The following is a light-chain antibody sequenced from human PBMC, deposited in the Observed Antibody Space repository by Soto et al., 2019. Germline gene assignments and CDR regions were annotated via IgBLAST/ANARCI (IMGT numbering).Light chain of an antibody. Sequence: VVLTQSPATLSLSPGERATLSCRASQAVSTYVAWYQHKPGQPPRLLIYDASNRAPGVPFRFSGSGSGTDFTLTVSSLEPEDFAVYYCQQRLLWPQSFGQGTKVEI. V-gene: IGKV3-11*01. CDR3: QQRLLWPQS. J-gene: IGKJ1*01. CDR1: QAVSTY. CDR2: DAS.